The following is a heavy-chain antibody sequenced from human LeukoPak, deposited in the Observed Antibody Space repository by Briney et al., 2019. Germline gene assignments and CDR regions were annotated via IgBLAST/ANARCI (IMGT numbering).Heavy chain of an antibody. D-gene: IGHD3-16*02. CDR3: ARERIMITFGGVIVIGAVDY. V-gene: IGHV4-34*01. Sequence: SETLSLTCAVYGGSFSVYYWSWIRQPPGKGLEWIGEINHSGSTNYNPSLKSRVTISVDTSKTPFSLKLSSVTAADTAVYYCARERIMITFGGVIVIGAVDYWGQGTLVTVSS. CDR2: INHSGST. J-gene: IGHJ4*02. CDR1: GGSFSVYY.